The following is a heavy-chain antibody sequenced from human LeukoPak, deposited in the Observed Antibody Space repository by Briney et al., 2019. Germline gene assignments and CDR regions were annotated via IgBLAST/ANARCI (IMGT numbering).Heavy chain of an antibody. J-gene: IGHJ4*02. Sequence: GGPLSLSWAASGSAFINYVMSGAGQAPGKGLEWVSGISGSGGSTFYADSVKGRFTISRDNSKNTLYLEMNSLRAEDTALFYCAKSGDQVTVTKLDYWGQGTLVTVSS. CDR1: GSAFINYV. D-gene: IGHD4-17*01. CDR2: ISGSGGST. CDR3: AKSGDQVTVTKLDY. V-gene: IGHV3-23*01.